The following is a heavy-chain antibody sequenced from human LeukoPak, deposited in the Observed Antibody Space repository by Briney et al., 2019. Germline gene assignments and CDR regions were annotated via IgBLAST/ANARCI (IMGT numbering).Heavy chain of an antibody. CDR2: IYTSGST. D-gene: IGHD3-3*01. J-gene: IGHJ5*02. CDR3: ARVYQTIFGVVIPIMRFDP. Sequence: SETLSLTCTVSGGSISSYYWSWIRQPAGKGLEWIGRIYTSGSTYYNPSLKSRVTISVDTSKNQFSLKLSSVTAADTAVYYCARVYQTIFGVVIPIMRFDPGGQGTLVTVSS. V-gene: IGHV4-4*07. CDR1: GGSISSYY.